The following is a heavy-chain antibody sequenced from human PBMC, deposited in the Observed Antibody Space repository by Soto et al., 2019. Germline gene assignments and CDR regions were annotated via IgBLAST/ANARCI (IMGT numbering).Heavy chain of an antibody. CDR3: VRVAARLDFDY. J-gene: IGHJ4*02. CDR1: GYTFTSYY. Sequence: QVQLVQSGAEVKKPGASVKVSCKASGYTFTSYYMHWVRQAPGQGLEWMGIINPSGGSTSYAQKFQGRVTMTRDTSTSTVYMELSSLRSEDTAVYYCVRVAARLDFDYWGQGTLVTVSS. V-gene: IGHV1-46*01. CDR2: INPSGGST. D-gene: IGHD4-17*01.